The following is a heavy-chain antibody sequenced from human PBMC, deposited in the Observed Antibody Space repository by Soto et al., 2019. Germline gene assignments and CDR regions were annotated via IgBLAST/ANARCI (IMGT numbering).Heavy chain of an antibody. Sequence: PGESLKISCKGSGYSFTNYWISWVRQMPGKGLEWMGRTDPSDSYIKYSPSFQGHVTISADNSISTAYLQWSSLKASDTAMYYCARHDCSSTRCYNFGMDVWGQGTTVTVSS. CDR2: TDPSDSYI. D-gene: IGHD2-2*02. CDR3: ARHDCSSTRCYNFGMDV. J-gene: IGHJ6*02. V-gene: IGHV5-10-1*01. CDR1: GYSFTNYW.